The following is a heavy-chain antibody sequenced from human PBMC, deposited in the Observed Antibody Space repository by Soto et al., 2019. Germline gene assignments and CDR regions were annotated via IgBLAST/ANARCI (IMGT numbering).Heavy chain of an antibody. D-gene: IGHD5-18*01. V-gene: IGHV3-23*01. J-gene: IGHJ6*02. Sequence: GGSLRLSCAASGFTFSSYAMSWVRQAPGKGLEWVSAISGSGGSTYYADSVKGRFTISRDNSKNTLYLQMNGLKAEETAVYYCAKAPFTGYSYGWSYYYGMDVWGQGTTVTVSS. CDR3: AKAPFTGYSYGWSYYYGMDV. CDR2: ISGSGGST. CDR1: GFTFSSYA.